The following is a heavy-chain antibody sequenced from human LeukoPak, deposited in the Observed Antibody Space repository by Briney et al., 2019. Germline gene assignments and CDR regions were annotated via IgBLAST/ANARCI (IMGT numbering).Heavy chain of an antibody. D-gene: IGHD6-19*01. J-gene: IGHJ4*02. Sequence: PGGSLRLSCAASGFTFSSYAMSWVRQAPGKGLEWVAGIGSGGSTYYADSVEGRFTISRDNSKNTLYLQVNSLRAEDTAVYYCARSRGSSGRYYFDYWGQGTLVTVSS. CDR3: ARSRGSSGRYYFDY. CDR2: IGSGGST. CDR1: GFTFSSYA. V-gene: IGHV3-23*01.